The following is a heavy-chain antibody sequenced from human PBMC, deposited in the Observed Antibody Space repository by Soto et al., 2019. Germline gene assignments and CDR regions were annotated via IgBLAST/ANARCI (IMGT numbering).Heavy chain of an antibody. CDR2: IIPVFGSP. J-gene: IGHJ5*02. CDR3: ARDISGTNNWFDP. V-gene: IGHV1-69*06. D-gene: IGHD1-26*01. CDR1: GDTFSSHT. Sequence: QLGQSGAELKKPVSSVRVSCETSGDTFSSHTINWLRQAPGQGLEWMGGIIPVFGSPNYAEKLQGRVTISADTSTTKAYMELRSRTSADAAVYFCARDISGTNNWFDPWGQGTLVTVSS.